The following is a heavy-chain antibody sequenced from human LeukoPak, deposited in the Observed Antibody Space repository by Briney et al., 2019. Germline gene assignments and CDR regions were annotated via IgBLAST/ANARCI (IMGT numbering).Heavy chain of an antibody. CDR1: GFTVSNSY. CDR2: IYNDGST. Sequence: GGSLRLSCAASGFTVSNSYMRWVRQAPGKGLEWVSVIYNDGSTYYADSVKGRFTISRDNSKNTLYLQMNSLRAEDTAVYYCAPGHYSNRLGGQETLVTVSS. J-gene: IGHJ4*02. D-gene: IGHD6-13*01. CDR3: APGHYSNRL. V-gene: IGHV3-66*01.